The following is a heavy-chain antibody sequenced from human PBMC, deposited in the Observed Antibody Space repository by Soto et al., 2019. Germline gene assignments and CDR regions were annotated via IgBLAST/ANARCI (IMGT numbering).Heavy chain of an antibody. CDR1: GGSIFSSSWY. J-gene: IGHJ4*02. CDR3: ARGGYIAVAGI. V-gene: IGHV4-39*01. Sequence: QLQLQESGPGLVRPSETLSLTCTVSGGSIFSSSWYWGWIRQPPGKGLEWIGSVYHSGSTCYNPSLKSRVTVSVDTSKNQFSLKMTSVTAADTAVYFCARGGYIAVAGIWGQGTLVTVSS. D-gene: IGHD6-19*01. CDR2: VYHSGST.